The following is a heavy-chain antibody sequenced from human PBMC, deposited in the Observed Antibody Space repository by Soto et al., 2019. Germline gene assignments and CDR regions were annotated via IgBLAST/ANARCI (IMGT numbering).Heavy chain of an antibody. CDR2: VNPIVSMS. J-gene: IGHJ4*02. Sequence: QVQLVQSGAEVKRPGSSVKVSCKASGDTFNFYSINWVRQAPGLGLEWMGRVNPIVSMSNYAQKFQGRVTMTADKSSSTASMELSSLRSADTAIYYCASSYGSGYRAFDYRGQGALVTVSS. D-gene: IGHD3-10*01. CDR3: ASSYGSGYRAFDY. CDR1: GDTFNFYS. V-gene: IGHV1-69*02.